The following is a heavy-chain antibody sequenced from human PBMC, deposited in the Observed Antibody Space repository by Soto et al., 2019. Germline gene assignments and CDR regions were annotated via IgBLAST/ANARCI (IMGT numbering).Heavy chain of an antibody. Sequence: GSLRLSCAASGFTFSSYWMSWVRQAPGKGLEWVANIKQDGSEKYYVDSVKGRFTISRDNAKNSLYLQMNSLRAEDTAVYYCARDLGNFWSGYYSSYWGQGTLVTVSS. CDR3: ARDLGNFWSGYYSSY. V-gene: IGHV3-7*04. D-gene: IGHD3-3*01. CDR2: IKQDGSEK. CDR1: GFTFSSYW. J-gene: IGHJ4*02.